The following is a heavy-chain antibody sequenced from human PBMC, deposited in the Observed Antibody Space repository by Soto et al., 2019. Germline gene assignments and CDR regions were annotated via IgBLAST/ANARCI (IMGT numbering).Heavy chain of an antibody. D-gene: IGHD3-22*01. CDR3: TSALRAYYYDSSGYYYAY. Sequence: EVQLVESGGGLVQPGGSLKLSCAASGFTFSGSAMHWVRQASGKGLEWVGRIRSKANSYATAYAASVKGRFTISRDDSKNTAYLQMNSLKTEDTAVYYCTSALRAYYYDSSGYYYAYWGQGTLVTVSS. CDR1: GFTFSGSA. V-gene: IGHV3-73*02. J-gene: IGHJ4*02. CDR2: IRSKANSYAT.